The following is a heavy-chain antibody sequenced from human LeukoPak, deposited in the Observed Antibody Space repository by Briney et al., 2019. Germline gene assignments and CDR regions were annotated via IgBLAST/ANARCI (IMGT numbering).Heavy chain of an antibody. CDR3: AREGGYYYDSSGFDY. Sequence: PGVPLRLSCAPSGFTFSSYGMLWVRQAPGKGREGVAVIWYDGSNKYYADSVKGRFPISRDNSKNTLYLQMNSLRAEDTAVYYCAREGGYYYDSSGFDYWGQGTLVTVSS. J-gene: IGHJ4*02. CDR2: IWYDGSNK. V-gene: IGHV3-33*01. CDR1: GFTFSSYG. D-gene: IGHD3-22*01.